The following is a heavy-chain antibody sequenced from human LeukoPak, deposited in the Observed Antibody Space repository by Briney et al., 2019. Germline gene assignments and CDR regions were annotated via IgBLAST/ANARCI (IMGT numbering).Heavy chain of an antibody. Sequence: GASVKVSCKASGYTFTGYYMHWVRQAPGQGLEWMGWINPNSGGTNYAQKFQGRVTITRNTSISTAYMELSSLRSEDTAVYYCARPYGSGSGSRQMSDWGQGTLATVSS. V-gene: IGHV1-2*02. CDR2: INPNSGGT. D-gene: IGHD3-10*01. CDR1: GYTFTGYY. CDR3: ARPYGSGSGSRQMSD. J-gene: IGHJ4*02.